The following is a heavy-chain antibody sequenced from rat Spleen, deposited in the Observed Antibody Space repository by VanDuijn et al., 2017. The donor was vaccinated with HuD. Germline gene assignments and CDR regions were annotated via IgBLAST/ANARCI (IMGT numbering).Heavy chain of an antibody. J-gene: IGHJ3*01. CDR3: ARWRYTTDWFAY. D-gene: IGHD1-6*01. CDR1: GFSLTSYG. CDR2: ISRGGNT. V-gene: IGHV2S8*01. Sequence: QVQLKESGPGLVQPSQTLSLTCTVSGFSLTSYGVSWVRHPPGKGLEWIAGISRGGNTYHNSVLKSRLRISRDTSKSQVFLKMNSLQTEDTGMYFCARWRYTTDWFAYWGQGTLVTVSS.